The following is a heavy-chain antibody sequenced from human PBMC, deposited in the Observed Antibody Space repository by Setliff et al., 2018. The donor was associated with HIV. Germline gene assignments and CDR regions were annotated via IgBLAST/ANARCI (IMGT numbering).Heavy chain of an antibody. Sequence: PGGSLRLSCAASGFTCNGHWMSWVRQSPGKGLEWVANIKQNGSEKDYVDSMKGRFTISRDNAKNSLYLQMYSLRAEDTAVYYCARWNWARFDYWGQGIPVTVSS. CDR1: GFTCNGHW. CDR3: ARWNWARFDY. CDR2: IKQNGSEK. V-gene: IGHV3-7*03. J-gene: IGHJ4*02. D-gene: IGHD1-1*01.